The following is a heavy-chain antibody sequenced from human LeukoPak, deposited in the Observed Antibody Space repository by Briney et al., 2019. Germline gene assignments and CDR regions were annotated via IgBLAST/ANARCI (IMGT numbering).Heavy chain of an antibody. D-gene: IGHD6-19*01. CDR3: ARQSQWLVHDPIDY. CDR2: IYHSGST. V-gene: IGHV4-38-2*01. CDR1: GYSISSGYY. J-gene: IGHJ4*02. Sequence: SETLSLTCAVSGYSISSGYYWGWIRQPPGKGLEWIGSIYHSGSTYYNPSLKSRVTISVDTSKSQFSLKLSSVTAADTAVYYCARQSQWLVHDPIDYWGQGTLVTVSS.